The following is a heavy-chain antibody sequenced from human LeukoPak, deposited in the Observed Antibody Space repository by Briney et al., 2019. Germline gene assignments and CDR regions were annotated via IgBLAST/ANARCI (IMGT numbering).Heavy chain of an antibody. D-gene: IGHD5-12*01. J-gene: IGHJ4*02. V-gene: IGHV4-59*01. CDR2: IYYSGST. CDR3: ARESNSGYDYRY. CDR1: GGSISSYY. Sequence: SETLSLTCTVSGGSISSYYWSWIRQPPGKGLEWIGYIYYSGSTNYNPSLKSRVTISVDTSKNQFSLKLSSVTAADTAVYYCARESNSGYDYRYWGQGTLVTVSS.